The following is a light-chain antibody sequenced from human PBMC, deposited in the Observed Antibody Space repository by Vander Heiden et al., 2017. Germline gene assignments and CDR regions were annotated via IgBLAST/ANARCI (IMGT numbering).Light chain of an antibody. J-gene: IGLJ1*01. Sequence: SYELTQPPAVSVAPGQTAGINCGGNNIATKNVHWYQQKSGQSPVLLVYDDSHRPSGIPERFSGSTSGNKATLTISRVEAGDEADYDCPVWNTITDHVFGTGTKVT. V-gene: IGLV3-21*02. CDR3: PVWNTITDHV. CDR2: DDS. CDR1: NIATKN.